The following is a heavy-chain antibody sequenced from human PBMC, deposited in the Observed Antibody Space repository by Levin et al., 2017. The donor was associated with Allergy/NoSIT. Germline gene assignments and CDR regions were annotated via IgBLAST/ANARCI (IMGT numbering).Heavy chain of an antibody. CDR3: AKDRGSYPLPREYFDY. V-gene: IGHV3-11*01. Sequence: GGSLRLSCAASGFTFSDYYMSWIRQAPGKGLEWVSYISSSGSTIYYADSVKGRFTISRDNAKNSLYLQMNSLRAEDTAVYYCAKDRGSYPLPREYFDYWGQGTLVTVSS. D-gene: IGHD1-26*01. CDR1: GFTFSDYY. CDR2: ISSSGSTI. J-gene: IGHJ4*02.